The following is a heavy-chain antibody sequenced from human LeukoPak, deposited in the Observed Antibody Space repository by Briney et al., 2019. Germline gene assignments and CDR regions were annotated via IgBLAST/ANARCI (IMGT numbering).Heavy chain of an antibody. CDR1: GGTFSSYA. J-gene: IGHJ6*02. CDR3: ARDGLSHSGSSWMSDYYGMDV. Sequence: GASVKVSCKASGGTFSSYAISWVRQAPGQGLEWMGRIIPILGIANYAQKFQGRVTITADKSTSTAYMELSSLRSEDTAVYYCARDGLSHSGSSWMSDYYGMDVWGQGTTVTVSS. D-gene: IGHD6-13*01. V-gene: IGHV1-69*04. CDR2: IIPILGIA.